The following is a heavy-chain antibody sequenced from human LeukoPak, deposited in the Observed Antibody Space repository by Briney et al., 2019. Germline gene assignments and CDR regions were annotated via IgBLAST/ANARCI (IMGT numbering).Heavy chain of an antibody. CDR2: INHSGST. D-gene: IGHD3-10*01. J-gene: IGHJ5*02. V-gene: IGHV4-34*01. CDR3: AREPLIYGSGSYRIGVWFDP. Sequence: SETLSLTCAVYGGSFSGYYWSWIRQPPGKGLEWIGEINHSGSTNYNPSLMSRVTLSVDTSKNQFSLKLSSVTAADTAVYYCAREPLIYGSGSYRIGVWFDPWGQGTLVTVSS. CDR1: GGSFSGYY.